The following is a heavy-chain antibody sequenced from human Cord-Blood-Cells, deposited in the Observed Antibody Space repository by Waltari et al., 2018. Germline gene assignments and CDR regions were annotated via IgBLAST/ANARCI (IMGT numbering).Heavy chain of an antibody. CDR1: GFTVSSYA. CDR3: AKDRDSGSYYYFDY. Sequence: EVQLLESGGGLVQPGGSLRLSCAASGFTVSSYAMSWVSQAPGKGLEWVSAISGSGGSTYYADSVKGRFTISRDNSKNTLYLQMNSLRAEDTAVYYCAKDRDSGSYYYFDYWGQGTLVTVSS. V-gene: IGHV3-23*01. CDR2: ISGSGGST. J-gene: IGHJ4*02. D-gene: IGHD1-26*01.